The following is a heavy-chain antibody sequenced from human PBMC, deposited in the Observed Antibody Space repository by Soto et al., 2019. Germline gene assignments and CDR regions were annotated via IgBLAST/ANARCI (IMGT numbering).Heavy chain of an antibody. J-gene: IGHJ5*02. CDR2: ISSSSSYI. Sequence: GGSLRLSCAASGFTFSSYSMNWVRQAPGKGLEWVSSISSSSSYIYYADSVKGRFTISRDNAKNSLYLQMNSLRAEDTAVYYCAKGPGIAAAGPQGGFDPWGQGTLVTVSS. V-gene: IGHV3-21*01. D-gene: IGHD6-13*01. CDR1: GFTFSSYS. CDR3: AKGPGIAAAGPQGGFDP.